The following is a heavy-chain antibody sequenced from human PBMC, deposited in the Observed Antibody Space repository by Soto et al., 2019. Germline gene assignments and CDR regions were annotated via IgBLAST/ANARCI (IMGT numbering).Heavy chain of an antibody. CDR2: ISSSGSTI. Sequence: GGSLRLSCASSVFTFSDYYMSWIRQAPGKGLEWVSYISSSGSTIYYADSVKGRFTISRDNAKNSLYLQMNSLRADDTAVYYCARAPAMVSFDYWGQGTLVTVSS. V-gene: IGHV3-11*01. CDR3: ARAPAMVSFDY. D-gene: IGHD5-18*01. CDR1: VFTFSDYY. J-gene: IGHJ4*02.